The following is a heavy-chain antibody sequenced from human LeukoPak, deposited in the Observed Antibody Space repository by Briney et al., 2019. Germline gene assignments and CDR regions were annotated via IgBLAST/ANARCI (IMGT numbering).Heavy chain of an antibody. J-gene: IGHJ6*03. CDR2: INHSGST. D-gene: IGHD2-15*01. Sequence: SETLSLTCAVYGGSFSGYYWSWIRQPPGKGLEWIGEINHSGSTNYNPSLKSRVTISVDTSKNQFSLKLSSVTAADTAVYYCARLGSSGEYGPLNYYMDVWGTGTTVTVSS. CDR3: ARLGSSGEYGPLNYYMDV. V-gene: IGHV4-34*01. CDR1: GGSFSGYY.